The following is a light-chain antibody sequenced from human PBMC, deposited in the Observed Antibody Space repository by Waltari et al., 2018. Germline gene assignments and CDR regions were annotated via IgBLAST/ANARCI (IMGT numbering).Light chain of an antibody. J-gene: IGLJ7*01. CDR2: EDS. CDR1: SSNIGHNY. CDR3: GTWDSSLSGAV. V-gene: IGLV1-51*02. Sequence: QSVLTQPPSVSAAPGQRVTISCSGGSSNIGHNYVSWYRQFPGTAPKLLIYEDSDRPSGMPVRFSGSKSGTSATLDITGLQAGDEADYYCGTWDSSLSGAVFGGGTHLTVL.